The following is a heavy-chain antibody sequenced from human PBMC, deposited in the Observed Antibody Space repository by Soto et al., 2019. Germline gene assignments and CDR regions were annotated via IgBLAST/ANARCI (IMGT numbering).Heavy chain of an antibody. CDR3: ARGARRSYYFGMDV. CDR2: IIPIFGTA. D-gene: IGHD6-6*01. J-gene: IGHJ6*02. CDR1: GGTFSSYA. Sequence: QVQLVQSGAEVKKPGSSVKVSCKASGGTFSSYAISWVRQAPGQGLEWMGGIIPIFGTANYAQKFQGRVTXPAXEXTSTADMERSSLRSEATAVYYGARGARRSYYFGMDVWGQGTTVTVSS. V-gene: IGHV1-69*12.